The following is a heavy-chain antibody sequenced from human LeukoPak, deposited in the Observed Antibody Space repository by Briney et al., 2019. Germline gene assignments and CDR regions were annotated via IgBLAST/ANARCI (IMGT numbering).Heavy chain of an antibody. CDR2: ISSSSSYI. V-gene: IGHV3-21*01. Sequence: TGGSLRLSCAASGFTFSSYSMNWVRQAPGKGLEWVSSISSSSSYIYYADSVKGRFTISRDNAKNSLYLQMNSLRAEDTAVYYCATDYDSSGYYPTVFDYWGQGTLVTVSS. D-gene: IGHD3-22*01. J-gene: IGHJ4*02. CDR3: ATDYDSSGYYPTVFDY. CDR1: GFTFSSYS.